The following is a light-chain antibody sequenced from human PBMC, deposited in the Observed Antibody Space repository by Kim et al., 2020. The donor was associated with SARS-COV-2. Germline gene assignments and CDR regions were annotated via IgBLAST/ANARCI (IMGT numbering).Light chain of an antibody. CDR1: QSVSSY. CDR3: QQYSNCPRT. V-gene: IGKV3-15*01. Sequence: ASPGERATLSCSASQSVSSYLAWYQQTPGPAPRLLFCGTSTRTTSIPTRCSCSGSETYFTLIISRLQAEDLAFYYCQQYSNCPRTFGQGTKVDIK. CDR2: GTS. J-gene: IGKJ1*01.